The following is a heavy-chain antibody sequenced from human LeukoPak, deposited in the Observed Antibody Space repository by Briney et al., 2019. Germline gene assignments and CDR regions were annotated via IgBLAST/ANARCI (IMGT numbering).Heavy chain of an antibody. Sequence: PSETLSLTCTVSGGSISSSSYYWGWIRQPPGKGLEWIGSIYYSGSTYYNPSLKSRVTISVDTSKNQFSLKLSSVTAADTAVYYCAREVVAAAVNYYYYMDVWGKGTTVTVSS. CDR2: IYYSGST. D-gene: IGHD6-13*01. CDR3: AREVVAAAVNYYYYMDV. V-gene: IGHV4-39*07. CDR1: GGSISSSSYY. J-gene: IGHJ6*03.